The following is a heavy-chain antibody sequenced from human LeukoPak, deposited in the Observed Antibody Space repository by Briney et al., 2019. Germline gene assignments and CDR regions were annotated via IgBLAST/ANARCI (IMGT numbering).Heavy chain of an antibody. V-gene: IGHV4-39*07. J-gene: IGHJ4*02. CDR1: GGSISSSSYY. Sequence: PSETLSLTCTVSGGSISSSSYYWGWIRQPPGKGLEWIGSIYYSGSTYYNPSLKSRVTISVDTSKNQFSLKLSSVTAADTAVYYCAREAVVRLGELSRYFDYWGQGTLVTVSS. CDR2: IYYSGST. CDR3: AREAVVRLGELSRYFDY. D-gene: IGHD3-16*02.